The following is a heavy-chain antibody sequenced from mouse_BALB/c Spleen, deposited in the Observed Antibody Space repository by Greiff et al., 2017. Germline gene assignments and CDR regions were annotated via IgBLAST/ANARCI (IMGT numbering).Heavy chain of an antibody. CDR3: ARRDYYGSRDYAMDY. D-gene: IGHD1-1*01. CDR1: GFTFSSYT. V-gene: IGHV5-12-2*01. CDR2: ISNGGGST. Sequence: EVKLVESGGGLVQPGGSLKLSCAASGFTFSSYTMSWVRQTPEKRLEWVAYISNGGGSTYYPDTVKGRFTISRDNAKNTLYLQMSSLTSEDTAMYYCARRDYYGSRDYAMDYWGQGTSVTVSS. J-gene: IGHJ4*01.